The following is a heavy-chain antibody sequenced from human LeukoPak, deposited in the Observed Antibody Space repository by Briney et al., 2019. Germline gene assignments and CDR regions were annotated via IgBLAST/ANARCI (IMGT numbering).Heavy chain of an antibody. CDR1: GFTFDDYA. CDR2: ISWNSGSI. CDR3: AKGYYSGSYYTLFDY. D-gene: IGHD1-26*01. V-gene: IGHV3-9*01. Sequence: GRSLRLSCAASGFTFDDYAMHWVRQAPGKGLEWVSGISWNSGSIGYADSVKGRFTISRDNAKNSLHLQMNSLRAEDTALYYCAKGYYSGSYYTLFDYWGQGTLVTVSS. J-gene: IGHJ4*02.